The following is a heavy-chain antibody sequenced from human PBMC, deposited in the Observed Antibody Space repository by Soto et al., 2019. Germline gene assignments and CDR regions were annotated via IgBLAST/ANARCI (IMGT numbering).Heavy chain of an antibody. D-gene: IGHD3-22*01. CDR2: ISSSSSYI. CDR3: TRTEYYYDSSGYFAWVY. Sequence: GGSLRLSCAASGFTFSSYSMNWVRQAPGKGLEWVSPISSSSSYIYYADSVKGRFTISRDNAKNSLYLQMNSLRAEDTAVYYCTRTEYYYDSSGYFAWVYWGQGTLVTVSS. J-gene: IGHJ4*02. CDR1: GFTFSSYS. V-gene: IGHV3-21*01.